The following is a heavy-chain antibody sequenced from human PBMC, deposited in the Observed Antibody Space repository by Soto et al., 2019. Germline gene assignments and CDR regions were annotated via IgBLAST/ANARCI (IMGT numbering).Heavy chain of an antibody. V-gene: IGHV4-4*07. CDR1: GGSISSYY. CDR3: AREENWNVYYYGMDV. Sequence: PSETLSLTCTVSGGSISSYYWSWIRQPAGKGLEWIGRIYTSGSTNYNPSLKSRVTMSVDTSKNQFSLKLSSVTAADTAVYYCAREENWNVYYYGMDVWGQGTTVTVSS. CDR2: IYTSGST. D-gene: IGHD1-1*01. J-gene: IGHJ6*02.